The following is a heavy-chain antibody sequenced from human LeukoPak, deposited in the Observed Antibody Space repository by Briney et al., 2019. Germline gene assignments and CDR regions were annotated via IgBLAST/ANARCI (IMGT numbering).Heavy chain of an antibody. D-gene: IGHD2-2*01. CDR3: ARVPVPAPRRGLYFDY. J-gene: IGHJ4*02. CDR2: MNLNSGDT. Sequence: ASVKVSCKASGYTFSSHDIYWVRQAPGQGLEWMGWMNLNSGDTYYAQNFQGRFSITSDTSKSTTYMDLASLAPEDTAVYYCARVPVPAPRRGLYFDYWGQGTLITVSS. V-gene: IGHV1-8*01. CDR1: GYTFSSHD.